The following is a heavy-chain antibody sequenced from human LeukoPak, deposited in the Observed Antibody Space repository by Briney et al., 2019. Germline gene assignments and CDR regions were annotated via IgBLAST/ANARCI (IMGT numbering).Heavy chain of an antibody. CDR2: ISSSSSDI. V-gene: IGHV3-21*01. CDR3: ARDEYSTSWTFDD. CDR1: GFTFSSYS. J-gene: IGHJ4*02. Sequence: GGSLRLSCAASGFTFSSYSMNWVRQAPGKGLEWVSSISSSSSDIYYADSVKGRFTISRDNAKNSLYLQMNSLRAEDTAVYYCARDEYSTSWTFDDWGQGTLVTVSS. D-gene: IGHD6-13*01.